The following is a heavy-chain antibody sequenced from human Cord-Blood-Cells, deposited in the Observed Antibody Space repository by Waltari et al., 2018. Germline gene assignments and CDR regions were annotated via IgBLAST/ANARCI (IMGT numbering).Heavy chain of an antibody. V-gene: IGHV1-2*02. J-gene: IGHJ4*02. CDR3: ARGGYYDFWSGYFDY. CDR1: GYTFTGYY. Sequence: QVQLVQSGAEVKTPGASVKVSCKASGYTFTGYYMTWVRKAPGQGLEWMGWINPNSGGTNYAQKFQGRVTMTRDTSISTVYMELSRLRSDDTAVYYCARGGYYDFWSGYFDYWGQGTLVTVSS. D-gene: IGHD3-3*01. CDR2: INPNSGGT.